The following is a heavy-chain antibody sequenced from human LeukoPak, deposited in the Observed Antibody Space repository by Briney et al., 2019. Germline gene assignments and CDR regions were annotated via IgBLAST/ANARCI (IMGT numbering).Heavy chain of an antibody. CDR2: ISESSGRI. CDR1: GFIFNTCA. D-gene: IGHD6-19*01. V-gene: IGHV3-23*01. Sequence: TGGSLRLSCAASGFIFNTCAMTWVRQGPGKGLEWVSTISESSGRIIYADSVKGRFTISRDNSKSTVYLQMNSLRAEDTAVYYCTKLSSGWALFDHWGQGALVTVSS. J-gene: IGHJ4*02. CDR3: TKLSSGWALFDH.